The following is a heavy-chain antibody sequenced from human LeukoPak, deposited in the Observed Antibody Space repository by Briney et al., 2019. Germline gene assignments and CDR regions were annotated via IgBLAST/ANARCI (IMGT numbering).Heavy chain of an antibody. J-gene: IGHJ3*02. V-gene: IGHV3-21*01. CDR2: ISSSGSYI. CDR1: GFTFSSYS. D-gene: IGHD3-16*02. Sequence: PGGSLRLSCAASGFTFSSYSMNWVRQAPGKGLEWVSSISSSGSYIYFADSIKGRFIFSRDNAKNSLYLQLNSLRAEDTAVYYCARGVSSGPRDAFDIWGQGTMVTVSS. CDR3: ARGVSSGPRDAFDI.